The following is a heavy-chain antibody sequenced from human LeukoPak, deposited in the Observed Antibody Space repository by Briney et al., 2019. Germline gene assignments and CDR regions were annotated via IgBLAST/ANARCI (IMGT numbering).Heavy chain of an antibody. V-gene: IGHV3-23*01. CDR3: AKGSYYYDSSGYYSLDY. CDR1: GFTFSSYA. D-gene: IGHD3-22*01. J-gene: IGHJ4*02. Sequence: SGGSLRLSCAASGFTFSSYAMNWVRQAPGKGLEWVSGISGRGDSTYFTESVKGRSAISRDNSRNTLYLQMSSLRAEDTTVYYCAKGSYYYDSSGYYSLDYWGQGTLVTVSS. CDR2: ISGRGDST.